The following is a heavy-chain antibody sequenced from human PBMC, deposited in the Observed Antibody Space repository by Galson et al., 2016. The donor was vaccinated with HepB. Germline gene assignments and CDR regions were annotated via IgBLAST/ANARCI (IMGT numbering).Heavy chain of an antibody. CDR2: MYYSWSP. CDR1: GASIIRYY. D-gene: IGHD6-6*01. Sequence: SETLSPTCTVSGASIIRYYWSWIRQPPGKGLEWNGWMYYSWSPNYNPSLRSRVSMSVDTSKSQFSLKVSSVTAADTAVYYCARQQVGNNWFDPWGQGTLVTVSS. J-gene: IGHJ5*02. V-gene: IGHV4-59*01. CDR3: ARQQVGNNWFDP.